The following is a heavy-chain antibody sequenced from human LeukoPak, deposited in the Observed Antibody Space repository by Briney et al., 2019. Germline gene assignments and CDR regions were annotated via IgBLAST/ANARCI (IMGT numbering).Heavy chain of an antibody. CDR3: ARFSSQASGWYLVGY. D-gene: IGHD6-19*01. Sequence: PSETLSLTCAVSGGSISSGGYYWSWIRQPPGKGLEWIGYIFYSGSTNYNPSLKSRVTISVDTSKNQFSLKLSSVTAADTAVYYCARFSSQASGWYLVGYWGQGTLVTVSS. CDR1: GGSISSGGYY. J-gene: IGHJ4*02. CDR2: IFYSGST. V-gene: IGHV4-61*08.